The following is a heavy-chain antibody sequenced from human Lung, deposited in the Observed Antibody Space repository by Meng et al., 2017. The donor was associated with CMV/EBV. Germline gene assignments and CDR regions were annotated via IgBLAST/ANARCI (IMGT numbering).Heavy chain of an antibody. D-gene: IGHD6-19*01. Sequence: GGSLRLXCVASGFTFDNYGMHWVRQAPGKGLEWVSGISWNSDTIDYAASVRGRFTVSRDNAKHSLYLQVNSLRIEDTALYYCAKDRSAWYGGIDFDLWGQGTXVTVSS. CDR2: ISWNSDTI. CDR1: GFTFDNYG. CDR3: AKDRSAWYGGIDFDL. V-gene: IGHV3-9*01. J-gene: IGHJ4*02.